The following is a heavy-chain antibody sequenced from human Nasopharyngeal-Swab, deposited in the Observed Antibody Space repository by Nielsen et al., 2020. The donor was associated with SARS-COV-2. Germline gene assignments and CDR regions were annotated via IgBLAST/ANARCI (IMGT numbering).Heavy chain of an antibody. J-gene: IGHJ3*02. CDR2: IKQDGSEK. D-gene: IGHD1-26*01. V-gene: IGHV3-7*01. CDR1: GFTFSSYW. Sequence: GESLKISCAASGFTFSSYWMSWVRQAPGKGPEWVANIKQDGSEKYYVDSVKGRFTISRDNAKNSLYLQMNSLRAEDTAVYYCAREWRERGLGSSGSRPQANAFDIWGQGTMVTVSS. CDR3: AREWRERGLGSSGSRPQANAFDI.